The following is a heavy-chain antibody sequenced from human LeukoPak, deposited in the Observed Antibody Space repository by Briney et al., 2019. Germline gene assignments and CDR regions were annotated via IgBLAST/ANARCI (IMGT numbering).Heavy chain of an antibody. V-gene: IGHV3-48*04. Sequence: LSGGSLRLSCAASGFTFSSYSMNWVRQAPGKGPEWVSYISSRSSTIYYADSVKGRFTISRDNAKNSLYLQMNSLRAEDTAVYYCTRETAFDFWGQGTVVTVSS. CDR1: GFTFSSYS. J-gene: IGHJ3*01. CDR3: TRETAFDF. CDR2: ISSRSSTI.